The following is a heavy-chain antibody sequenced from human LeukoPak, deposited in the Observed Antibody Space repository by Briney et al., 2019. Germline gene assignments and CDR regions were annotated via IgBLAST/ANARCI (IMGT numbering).Heavy chain of an antibody. CDR1: GGSFSGYY. Sequence: SETLSLTCAVYGGSFSGYYWSWIRQPPGKGLEWIGEINHSGSTNYNPSLKSRVTISVDTSKNQFSLKLSSVTTADTAVYYCARGIAVAGKTYYFDYWGQGTLVTVSS. CDR2: INHSGST. J-gene: IGHJ4*02. V-gene: IGHV4-34*01. CDR3: ARGIAVAGKTYYFDY. D-gene: IGHD6-19*01.